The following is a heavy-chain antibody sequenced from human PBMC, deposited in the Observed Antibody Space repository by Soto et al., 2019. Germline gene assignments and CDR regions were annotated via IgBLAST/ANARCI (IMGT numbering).Heavy chain of an antibody. V-gene: IGHV1-69*13. CDR2: IIPIFGTA. Sequence: SVKVSCKASGGTFSSYAISWVRQVPGQGLEWMGGIIPIFGTANYAQKFQGRVTITADESTSTAYMELSSLRSEDTAVYYCARGCSGGSCPFDYWGQGTLVTVSS. J-gene: IGHJ4*02. CDR3: ARGCSGGSCPFDY. CDR1: GGTFSSYA. D-gene: IGHD2-15*01.